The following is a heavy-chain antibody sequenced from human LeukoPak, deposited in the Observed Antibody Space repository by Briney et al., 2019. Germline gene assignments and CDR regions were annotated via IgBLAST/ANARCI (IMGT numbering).Heavy chain of an antibody. Sequence: SETLSLTCTVSGGSISSGGYYRSWIRRHPGKGLEWIGYIYYSGSTYYNPSLKSRVTISVDTSKNQFSLKLSSVTAADTAVYYCARADNYDFWSGYKGIAARRGYWFDPWGQGTLVTVSS. CDR1: GGSISSGGYY. J-gene: IGHJ5*02. V-gene: IGHV4-31*03. D-gene: IGHD3-3*01. CDR3: ARADNYDFWSGYKGIAARRGYWFDP. CDR2: IYYSGST.